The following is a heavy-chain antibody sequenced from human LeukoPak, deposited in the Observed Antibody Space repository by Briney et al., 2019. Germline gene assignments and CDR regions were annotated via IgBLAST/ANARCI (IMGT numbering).Heavy chain of an antibody. CDR3: AKDWGVEYSYGFGYFDY. CDR1: GFTFSSYG. Sequence: GGSLRLSCAASGFTFSSYGMHWVRQAPGKGLEGVAVISYDGSNKYYADSVKGRFTISRDNSKNTLYLQMNSLRAEDTAVYYCAKDWGVEYSYGFGYFDYWGQGTLVTVSS. V-gene: IGHV3-30*18. D-gene: IGHD5-18*01. J-gene: IGHJ4*02. CDR2: ISYDGSNK.